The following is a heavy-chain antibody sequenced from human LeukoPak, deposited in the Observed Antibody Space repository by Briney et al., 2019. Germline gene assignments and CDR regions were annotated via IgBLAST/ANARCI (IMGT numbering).Heavy chain of an antibody. Sequence: ASVKVSCKPSRYTFTGYYMHSVRQAPGQGLEWMGWINPNSGGTNYAQKFQGRVTMTRDTSISTAYMDLSRLRSDDTAVYYCARDLGGFDRWGQGTLVTVAS. J-gene: IGHJ5*02. CDR2: INPNSGGT. V-gene: IGHV1-2*02. CDR3: ARDLGGFDR. CDR1: RYTFTGYY.